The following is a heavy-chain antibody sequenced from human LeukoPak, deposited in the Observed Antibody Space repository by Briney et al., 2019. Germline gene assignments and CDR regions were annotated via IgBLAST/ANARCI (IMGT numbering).Heavy chain of an antibody. J-gene: IGHJ4*02. Sequence: GGSLRLSCVGSGFTFSNFWMSWVRQALGKGLERVANLKHVGSEKYYVDSVEGRFTISRDNAKNALFLQMNSLRVEDTAVYYCARHYGNYRRHPFDYWGLGTLVTVSS. CDR1: GFTFSNFW. V-gene: IGHV3-7*01. D-gene: IGHD3-16*01. CDR3: ARHYGNYRRHPFDY. CDR2: LKHVGSEK.